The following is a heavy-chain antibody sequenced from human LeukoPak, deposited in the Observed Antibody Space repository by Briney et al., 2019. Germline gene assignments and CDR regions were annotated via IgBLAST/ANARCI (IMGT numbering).Heavy chain of an antibody. CDR3: AKDLSGGYHSYYFDF. V-gene: IGHV3-48*03. CDR2: ISSSGSTI. D-gene: IGHD5-18*01. CDR1: GFTFSNYD. Sequence: GGSLRLSCAASGFTFSNYDMNWVRQAPGKGLEWVSYISSSGSTIYYADSVKGRFTISRDNSKNTLYLQMNSLINEDTAVYFCAKDLSGGYHSYYFDFWGQGTPVTVSS. J-gene: IGHJ4*02.